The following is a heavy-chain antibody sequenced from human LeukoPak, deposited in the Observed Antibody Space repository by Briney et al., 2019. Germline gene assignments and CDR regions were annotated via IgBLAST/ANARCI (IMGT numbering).Heavy chain of an antibody. CDR2: ISKSGDST. Sequence: GGSLRLSCAASGFTFSSYAMSWVRQAPGKGLEWVSAISKSGDSTFYADSVKGRFTISRDNSQNTLYVQMNSLRAEDTAVYYCAKFIAARRIDYWGQGTLVTVSS. J-gene: IGHJ4*02. CDR1: GFTFSSYA. V-gene: IGHV3-23*01. CDR3: AKFIAARRIDY. D-gene: IGHD6-6*01.